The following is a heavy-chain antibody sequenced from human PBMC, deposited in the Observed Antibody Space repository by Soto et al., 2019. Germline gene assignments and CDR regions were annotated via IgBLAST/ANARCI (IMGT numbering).Heavy chain of an antibody. V-gene: IGHV4-31*03. CDR2: IYYSGST. J-gene: IGHJ1*01. D-gene: IGHD3-22*01. Sequence: PSETLSLTCTVSGGSINTGGYYWNWIRQHPGKGLECIGYIYYSGSTYYNPSLKSRVTISVDTSKNQFSLKLSSVTAADTAVYYCATNGDYYDSSGPKYFHHWGQGTLVTVS. CDR3: ATNGDYYDSSGPKYFHH. CDR1: GGSINTGGYY.